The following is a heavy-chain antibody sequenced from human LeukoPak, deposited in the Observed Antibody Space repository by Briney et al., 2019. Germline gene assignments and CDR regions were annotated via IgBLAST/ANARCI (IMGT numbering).Heavy chain of an antibody. J-gene: IGHJ4*02. CDR3: AKAGQGDN. V-gene: IGHV3-23*01. CDR2: ISGSGGST. Sequence: GGSLRLSCAASGFTFTSYVMTWVRQAPGKGLEWVSSISGSGGSTWYADSVKGRFTISRDNSKNTIYFQMNSLRAEDTASYYCAKAGQGDNWGQGTLVIVSS. CDR1: GFTFTSYV.